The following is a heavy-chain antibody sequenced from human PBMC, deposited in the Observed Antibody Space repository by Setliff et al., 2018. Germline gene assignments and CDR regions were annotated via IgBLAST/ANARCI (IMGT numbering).Heavy chain of an antibody. J-gene: IGHJ6*03. Sequence: SVKVSCKTSGYSFTNYGISWVRQAPGQGLEWMGGTIPMFGSTTYAQKFQERVTIIKDESTSTAYMEVSSLGTEDTAVYYCAREGVDTRSSTDYRYYMDVWGKGTTVTVSS. V-gene: IGHV1-69*05. CDR1: GYSFTNYG. D-gene: IGHD5-18*01. CDR2: TIPMFGST. CDR3: AREGVDTRSSTDYRYYMDV.